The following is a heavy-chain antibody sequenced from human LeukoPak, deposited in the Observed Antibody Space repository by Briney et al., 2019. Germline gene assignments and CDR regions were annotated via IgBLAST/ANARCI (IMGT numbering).Heavy chain of an antibody. CDR2: ISSSGSTI. J-gene: IGHJ5*02. CDR1: GFTFSSYE. Sequence: GGSLRLSCAASGFTFSSYEMNWVRQAPGKGLGLVSYISSSGSTIWYADSVKGRFTISRDNAKNSLYLQMNNLRAGDTAVYYCVRLNWFDPWGQGTLVTVSS. CDR3: VRLNWFDP. V-gene: IGHV3-48*03.